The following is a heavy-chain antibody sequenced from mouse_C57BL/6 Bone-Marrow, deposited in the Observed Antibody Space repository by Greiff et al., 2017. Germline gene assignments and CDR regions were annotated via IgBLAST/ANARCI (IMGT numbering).Heavy chain of an antibody. V-gene: IGHV1-61*01. CDR3: ARGWLRRLDY. Sequence: QVQLQQPGAELVRPGSSVKLSCKASGYTFTSYWMDWVKQRPGQGLEWIGNIYPSDSETHYNQKFKDKATLTVDKSSSTAYMQLSSLTSEDSAVXYCARGWLRRLDYWGQGTSVTVSS. J-gene: IGHJ4*01. CDR2: IYPSDSET. D-gene: IGHD2-2*01. CDR1: GYTFTSYW.